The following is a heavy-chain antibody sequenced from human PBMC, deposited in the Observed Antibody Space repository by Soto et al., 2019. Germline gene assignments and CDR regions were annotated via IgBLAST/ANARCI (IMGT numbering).Heavy chain of an antibody. Sequence: PGGSLRLSCAASGFTFSSYGMHWVRQAPGKGLEWVAVISYDGSNKYYADSVKGRFTISRDNSKNTLYLQMNSLRAEDTAVYYCAXDLTIFGVVDYYYGMDVWGQGTTVTVSS. V-gene: IGHV3-30*18. D-gene: IGHD3-3*01. CDR3: AXDLTIFGVVDYYYGMDV. CDR2: ISYDGSNK. CDR1: GFTFSSYG. J-gene: IGHJ6*02.